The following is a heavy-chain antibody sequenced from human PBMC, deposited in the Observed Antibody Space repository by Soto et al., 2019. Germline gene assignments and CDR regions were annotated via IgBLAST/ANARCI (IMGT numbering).Heavy chain of an antibody. V-gene: IGHV4-31*03. CDR2: IYYSGST. CDR1: GGSISSGGYY. J-gene: IGHJ4*02. Sequence: SETLSLTCTVSGGSISSGGYYWSWIRQHPGKGLEWIGYIYYSGSTYYNPSLKSRVTISVDTSKNQFSLKLSSVTAADTAVYYCARHYYDSSGYYDYWGQGTLVTVSS. CDR3: ARHYYDSSGYYDY. D-gene: IGHD3-22*01.